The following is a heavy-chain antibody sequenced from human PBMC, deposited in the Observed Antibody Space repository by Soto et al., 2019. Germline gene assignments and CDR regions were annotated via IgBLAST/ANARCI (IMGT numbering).Heavy chain of an antibody. CDR3: GRHPNYYYGSGSSYYYYYYGMDV. CDR2: IYYSGST. Sequence: SETLSLTCTVSGGSISSYYWSWIRQPPGKGLEWIGYIYYSGSTNYNPSLKSRVTISVDTSKNQFSLKLSSVTAADTAVYYCGRHPNYYYGSGSSYYYYYYGMDVWGQGTTVTVSS. V-gene: IGHV4-59*08. J-gene: IGHJ6*02. D-gene: IGHD3-10*01. CDR1: GGSISSYY.